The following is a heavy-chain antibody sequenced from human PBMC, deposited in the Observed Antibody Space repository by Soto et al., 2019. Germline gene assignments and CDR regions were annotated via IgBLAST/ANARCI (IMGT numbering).Heavy chain of an antibody. J-gene: IGHJ4*02. Sequence: QVQLQESGPGLVKPSETLSLTCTVAGDAVGSFGAYWSGIRQPPGKGLECVGYVSYSGSTSYNPSLKSRVAILVDTSKTQLSLILSSVTAEDTAFYYCTRGRANSGSYGDSWGQGTLVTVSS. V-gene: IGHV4-61*08. CDR3: TRGRANSGSYGDS. CDR2: VSYSGST. D-gene: IGHD1-26*01. CDR1: GDAVGSFGAY.